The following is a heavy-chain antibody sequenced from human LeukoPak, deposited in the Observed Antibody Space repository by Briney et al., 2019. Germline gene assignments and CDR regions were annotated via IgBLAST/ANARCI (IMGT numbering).Heavy chain of an antibody. Sequence: SETLSLTCTASGGSLSSYYWSWIRQPPGKGLEWIGYIYYSGSTNYNPSLKSRVTISVDTSKNQFSLKLSSVTAADTAVYYCARGRFVAGYYYLDVWGKGTTVTVSS. D-gene: IGHD3-3*01. V-gene: IGHV4-59*01. J-gene: IGHJ6*03. CDR3: ARGRFVAGYYYLDV. CDR1: GGSLSSYY. CDR2: IYYSGST.